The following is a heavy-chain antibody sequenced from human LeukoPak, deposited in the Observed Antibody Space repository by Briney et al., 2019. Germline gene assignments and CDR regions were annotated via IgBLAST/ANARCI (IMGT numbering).Heavy chain of an antibody. Sequence: GASVKVSCKASGYTFTSYGISWVRQAPGQGLEWVGWISAYNGHTNYAQKLQGRVTMTTDASTTTAYVELRSLRSDDTAVYYCTRYLGSTCFDSWGQGTLVTVSS. CDR1: GYTFTSYG. D-gene: IGHD2-2*01. CDR3: TRYLGSTCFDS. V-gene: IGHV1-18*01. CDR2: ISAYNGHT. J-gene: IGHJ4*02.